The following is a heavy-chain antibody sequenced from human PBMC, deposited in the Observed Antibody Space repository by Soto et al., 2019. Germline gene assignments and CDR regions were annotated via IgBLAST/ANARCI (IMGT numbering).Heavy chain of an antibody. Sequence: SETLSLTCTVSGGSISGYYWSWIRQLPGKGLEWIGYIYYSGSTSYNPSLKSRLTISVDTSKNQFSLRLTSVTAADTAVYYCAGSGYYHNSGMDVWGQGTTVTVSS. V-gene: IGHV4-59*01. J-gene: IGHJ6*02. CDR1: GGSISGYY. D-gene: IGHD3-22*01. CDR2: IYYSGST. CDR3: AGSGYYHNSGMDV.